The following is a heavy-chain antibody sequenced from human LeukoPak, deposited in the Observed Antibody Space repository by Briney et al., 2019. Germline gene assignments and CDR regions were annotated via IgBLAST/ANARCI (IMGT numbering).Heavy chain of an antibody. J-gene: IGHJ4*02. CDR3: ASSMYSSSSPDY. V-gene: IGHV4-39*01. Sequence: SETLSLTCTVSGGSISSSSYYWGWIRQPPGKGLEWIGSIYYSGSTYYNPSLKSRVTISVDTSKNQFSLKLSSVTAADTAVYYCASSMYSSSSPDYWGQGTLVTVSS. CDR1: GGSISSSSYY. D-gene: IGHD6-6*01. CDR2: IYYSGST.